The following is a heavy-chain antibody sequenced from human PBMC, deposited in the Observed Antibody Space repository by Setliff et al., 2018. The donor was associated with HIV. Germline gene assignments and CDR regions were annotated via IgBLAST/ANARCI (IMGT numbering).Heavy chain of an antibody. CDR3: ARGXDLXTXPSYYYYXXXV. Sequence: PGGSLXXSCESSXXSFTRYSRTWVRQAPGKXXXXXSYISSGSNIRHYTDSVKGRFTISRDNAKKSLYLRLNSLRAXDTAVXYCARGXDLXTXPSYYYYXXXVWGKGTTVTVSS. V-gene: IGHV3-48*01. CDR1: XXSFTRYS. J-gene: IGHJ6*03. CDR2: ISSGSNIR.